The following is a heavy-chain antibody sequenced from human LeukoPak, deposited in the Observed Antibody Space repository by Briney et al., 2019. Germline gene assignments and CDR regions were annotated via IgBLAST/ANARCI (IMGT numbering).Heavy chain of an antibody. J-gene: IGHJ4*02. CDR2: IYYSGST. CDR1: GGSISSYY. Sequence: PSETLSLTCTVSGGSISSYYWSWIRQPPGKGLEWIGYIYYSGSTNYNPSLKSRVTMSVDTSKNQFSLKLSSVTAADTAVYYCARDVAGFDYWGQGTLVTVSS. V-gene: IGHV4-59*01. D-gene: IGHD6-13*01. CDR3: ARDVAGFDY.